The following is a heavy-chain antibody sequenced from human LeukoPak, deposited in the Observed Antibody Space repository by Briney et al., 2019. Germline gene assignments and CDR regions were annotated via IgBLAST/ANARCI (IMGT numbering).Heavy chain of an antibody. D-gene: IGHD1-14*01. CDR2: ILSDGTNQ. Sequence: GGSLRLSCEASGFTFSSSGMHWVRQAPGKGLEWVAFILSDGTNQFYADSLKGRFTLSRDNSKNTMYLQMNNVRPDDTAVYYCAKGGLYYGGTTDMDVWGNGTTVTISS. J-gene: IGHJ6*03. CDR3: AKGGLYYGGTTDMDV. V-gene: IGHV3-30*02. CDR1: GFTFSSSG.